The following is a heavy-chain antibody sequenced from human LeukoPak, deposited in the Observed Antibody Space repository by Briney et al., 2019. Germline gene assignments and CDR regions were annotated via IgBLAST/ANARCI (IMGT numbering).Heavy chain of an antibody. CDR3: ARVFLPFILGLSYFDC. CDR1: GGSFSGYY. CDR2: INHSGST. J-gene: IGHJ4*02. D-gene: IGHD3-16*02. Sequence: SETLSLTCAVYGGSFSGYYWSWIRQPPGKGLEWIGEINHSGSTNYNPSLKSRVTISVDTSKNQFSLKLSSVTAADTAVYYCARVFLPFILGLSYFDCWGQGTLVTVSS. V-gene: IGHV4-34*01.